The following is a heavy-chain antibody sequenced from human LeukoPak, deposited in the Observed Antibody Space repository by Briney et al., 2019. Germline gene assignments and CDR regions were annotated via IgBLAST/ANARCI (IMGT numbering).Heavy chain of an antibody. CDR2: ISGSGGST. Sequence: PGGSLRLSCAASGFTFSSYAMSWVRQAPGKGLEWVSAISGSGGSTYYADSVKGRFTISRDNSKNTLYLQMNSLRAEDTAVYYCARGRDSSEGYFDYWGQGTLVTVSS. CDR1: GFTFSSYA. J-gene: IGHJ4*02. D-gene: IGHD6-19*01. CDR3: ARGRDSSEGYFDY. V-gene: IGHV3-23*01.